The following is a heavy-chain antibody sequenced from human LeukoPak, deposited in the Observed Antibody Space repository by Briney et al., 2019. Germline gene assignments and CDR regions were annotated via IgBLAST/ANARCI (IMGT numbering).Heavy chain of an antibody. CDR3: ARRIVGATNWFDP. Sequence: GASVKVSCKASGYTFTSYAIIWVRQAPGQGLEWMGRISANNGNTNYAQKLQGRVTMTTDTSTSTAYMELRTLTSDDTAVYYCARRIVGATNWFDPWGQGTLVTVSS. D-gene: IGHD1-26*01. CDR1: GYTFTSYA. J-gene: IGHJ5*02. CDR2: ISANNGNT. V-gene: IGHV1-18*01.